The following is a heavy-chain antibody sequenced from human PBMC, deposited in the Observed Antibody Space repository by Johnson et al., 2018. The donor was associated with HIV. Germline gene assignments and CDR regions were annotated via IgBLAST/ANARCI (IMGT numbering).Heavy chain of an antibody. CDR1: GFIFSDYY. V-gene: IGHV3-11*04. CDR3: ARGRYAFDI. CDR2: ISTSGSTI. Sequence: QVHLVESGGGLVRPGGSLRLSCAASGFIFSDYYMSWIRQAPGRGLDWVSYISTSGSTINYADSVKGRFTISRDNAKKSWYLKMNSLRAEDTAGYYCARGRYAFDIWGQGTMVTVSS. J-gene: IGHJ3*02.